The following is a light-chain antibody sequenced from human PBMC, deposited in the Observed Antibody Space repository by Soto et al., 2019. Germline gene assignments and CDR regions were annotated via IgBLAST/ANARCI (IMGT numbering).Light chain of an antibody. Sequence: QSVLTQPASVSGSPGQSITISGTGTSSDVGAYKYVSWYQQHPGKVPKLIIYGVSNRPSGVSNRFSGSKSGNTAFLTISGLQPEDEADYYCSSFTGTTTLDVFGTGTKVTVL. CDR3: SSFTGTTTLDV. CDR2: GVS. V-gene: IGLV2-14*03. J-gene: IGLJ1*01. CDR1: SSDVGAYKY.